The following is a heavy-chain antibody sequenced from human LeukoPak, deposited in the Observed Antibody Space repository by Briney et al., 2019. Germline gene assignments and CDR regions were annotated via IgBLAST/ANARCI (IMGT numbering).Heavy chain of an antibody. D-gene: IGHD2-15*01. V-gene: IGHV3-7*01. CDR2: IKQDGSEK. CDR3: ARVAQYCSGGSCYGDYYYIDV. CDR1: GFTFSSYW. Sequence: GGSLRLSCAASGFTFSSYWMSWVRQAPGKGLEWVANIKQDGSEKYYVDSVKGRFTISRDDAKNSLYLQMNSLRAEDTAVYYCARVAQYCSGGSCYGDYYYIDVWGKGTTVTVSS. J-gene: IGHJ6*03.